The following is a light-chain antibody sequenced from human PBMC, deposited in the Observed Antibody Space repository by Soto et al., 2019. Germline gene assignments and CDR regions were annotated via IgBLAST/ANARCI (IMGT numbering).Light chain of an antibody. CDR3: QQYHIYSGT. CDR2: AAS. V-gene: IGKV1-39*01. J-gene: IGKJ1*01. CDR1: QSISTF. Sequence: EIQMTQSPSSLSPSVGDRVTITCRASQSISTFLNWHQQKPGKAPKLLVYAASSLQSGVPSRFSGSGSGTEFTLTINSLQPDDFATYYCQQYHIYSGTFGQGTKV.